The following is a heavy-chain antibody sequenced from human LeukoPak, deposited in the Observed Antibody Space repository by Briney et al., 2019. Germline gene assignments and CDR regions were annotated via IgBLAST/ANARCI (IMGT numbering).Heavy chain of an antibody. CDR1: GYTFTSYG. CDR3: ARPPVDYGDSGPFYY. CDR2: ISAYNGST. Sequence: GASVKVSCKASGYTFTSYGISWVRQAPGQGLEWMGWISAYNGSTNYAQKLQGRVTMTTDTSTSTAYMELRSLRSDDTAVYYCARPPVDYGDSGPFYYWGQGTLVTVSS. J-gene: IGHJ4*02. V-gene: IGHV1-18*01. D-gene: IGHD4-17*01.